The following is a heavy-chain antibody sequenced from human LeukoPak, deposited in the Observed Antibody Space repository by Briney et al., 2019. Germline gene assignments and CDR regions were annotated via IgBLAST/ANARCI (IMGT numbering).Heavy chain of an antibody. CDR1: GGCISSYY. V-gene: IGHV4-59*01. CDR2: IYYIGST. CDR3: ARAARGYFQR. J-gene: IGHJ1*01. Sequence: SGTLSLTCTVSGGCISSYYWSWIRQPPGKGLEWIGYIYYIGSTNYNPSLKSRVTISVDTSKNQFSLKLSSVTAADTAVYYCARAARGYFQRWGQGTLVTVSS. D-gene: IGHD1-26*01.